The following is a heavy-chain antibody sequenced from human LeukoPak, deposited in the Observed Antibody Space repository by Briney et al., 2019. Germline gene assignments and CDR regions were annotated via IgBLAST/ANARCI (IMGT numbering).Heavy chain of an antibody. CDR2: IRSKAYGGTT. CDR1: GFTFGDYA. V-gene: IGHV3-49*04. J-gene: IGHJ4*02. CDR3: TRDRPIDY. Sequence: PGRSLRLSCTASGFTFGDYAMSWVRQAPGKGLEWVGFIRSKAYGGTTEYAASVKGRFTISRDDSNSIAYLQMNSLKTEDTAVYYCTRDRPIDYWGQGILVTVSS.